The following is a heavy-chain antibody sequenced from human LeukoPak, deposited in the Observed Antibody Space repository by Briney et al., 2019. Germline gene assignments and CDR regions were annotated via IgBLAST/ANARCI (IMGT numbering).Heavy chain of an antibody. J-gene: IGHJ6*03. CDR1: GYTFTSYA. Sequence: ASVKVSCKASGYTFTSYAMNWVRQAPGQGLEWMGWINTNTGNPTYAQGFTGRFVFSLDTSVSTAYLQISSLKAEDTAVYYCARGYQQLVLSYYYYYYMDVWGKGTTVTVSS. CDR2: INTNTGNP. D-gene: IGHD6-13*01. CDR3: ARGYQQLVLSYYYYYYMDV. V-gene: IGHV7-4-1*02.